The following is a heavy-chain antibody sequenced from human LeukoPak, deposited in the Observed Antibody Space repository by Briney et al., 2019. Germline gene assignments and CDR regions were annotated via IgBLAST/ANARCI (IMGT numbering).Heavy chain of an antibody. CDR2: IYYSGST. Sequence: SETLSLTCTVSGGSISSGDYYWSWIRQPPGKGLEWIGYIYYSGSTYYNPSLKSRVTISVDTSKNQFSLKPRSVTAADTAVYYCASHSGSYSYFQHWGQGTLVTVSS. V-gene: IGHV4-30-4*08. CDR1: GGSISSGDYY. D-gene: IGHD1-26*01. CDR3: ASHSGSYSYFQH. J-gene: IGHJ1*01.